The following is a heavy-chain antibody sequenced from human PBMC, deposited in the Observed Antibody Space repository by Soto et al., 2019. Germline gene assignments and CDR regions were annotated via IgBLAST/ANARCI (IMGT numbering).Heavy chain of an antibody. CDR3: ARASAYRGNGYFDY. CDR2: IYYSGST. Sequence: PSETLSLTCTVSGGSISSGDYYWSWIRQPPGKGLEWIGYIYYSGSTYYNPSLKNRVTISVETSKNQFSLKLSSVTAADTAVYYCARASAYRGNGYFDYWGQGTLVTVSS. V-gene: IGHV4-30-4*01. J-gene: IGHJ4*02. D-gene: IGHD2-2*01. CDR1: GGSISSGDYY.